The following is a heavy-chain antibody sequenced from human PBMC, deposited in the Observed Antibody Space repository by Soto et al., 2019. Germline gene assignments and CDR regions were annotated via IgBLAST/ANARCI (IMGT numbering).Heavy chain of an antibody. V-gene: IGHV2-5*01. D-gene: IGHD5-12*01. Sequence: QITLKESGPTLVKPTQTLTLTCTFSGFSLSTSGVGVGWIRQPPGKALEWLALIYWNDDKRYSPSLKSRLTITKDASKNRVVLTMTNMDPVDTATYYCAHSVEMAKIFDYGGQGTLYTVSS. CDR3: AHSVEMAKIFDY. CDR1: GFSLSTSGVG. J-gene: IGHJ4*02. CDR2: IYWNDDK.